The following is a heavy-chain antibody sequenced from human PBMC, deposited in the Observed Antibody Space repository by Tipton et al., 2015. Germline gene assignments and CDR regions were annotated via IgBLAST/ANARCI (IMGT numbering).Heavy chain of an antibody. CDR3: ARDLEHGMDV. CDR2: ISYTETT. Sequence: TLSLTCAVSAYSISSDYYWGWIRQPPGKGLEWIGYISYTETTHYNPSLKSRITISLNTSKNQFSLKMSSVTAADTAVYFCARDLEHGMDVWGQGTTVTVS. V-gene: IGHV4-61*01. J-gene: IGHJ6*02. CDR1: AYSISSDYY.